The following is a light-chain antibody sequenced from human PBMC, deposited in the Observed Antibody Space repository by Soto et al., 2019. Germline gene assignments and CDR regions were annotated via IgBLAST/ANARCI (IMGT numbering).Light chain of an antibody. CDR3: QQYSRSPRT. J-gene: IGKJ1*01. CDR1: QSVTSNY. Sequence: EIVLTQSPGTLSLSPGERATLSCRASQSVTSNYLAWYQQKPGQAPRLLIYGASNRATGIPDRFSGSASETDFTLTISRLEPEDFAVYYCQQYSRSPRTFGQGTKVDSK. CDR2: GAS. V-gene: IGKV3-20*01.